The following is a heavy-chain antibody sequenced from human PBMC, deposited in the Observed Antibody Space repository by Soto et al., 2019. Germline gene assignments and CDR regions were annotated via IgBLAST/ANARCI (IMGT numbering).Heavy chain of an antibody. CDR2: ISAYNGNT. CDR1: GYTFIRYG. Sequence: VASVKVSCKASGYTFIRYGISWVRQAPGQGLEWMGWISAYNGNTNYAQKLQGRVTMTTDTSTSTAYMELRSLRSDDTAVYYCARDWEAAGPFDYWCQETLLTVSS. CDR3: ARDWEAAGPFDY. V-gene: IGHV1-18*01. J-gene: IGHJ4*02. D-gene: IGHD6-13*01.